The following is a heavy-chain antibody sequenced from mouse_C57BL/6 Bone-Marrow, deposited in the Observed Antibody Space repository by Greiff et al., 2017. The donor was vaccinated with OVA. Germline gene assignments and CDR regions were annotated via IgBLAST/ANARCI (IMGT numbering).Heavy chain of an antibody. CDR2: INPNNGGT. V-gene: IGHV1-26*01. CDR3: ALYYYGSRYV. J-gene: IGHJ1*03. Sequence: EVQLQQSGPELVKPVASVKISCKASGYTFTDYYMNWVKQSHGKSLEWIGDINPNNGGTSYNQKFKGKATLTVDKSSSTAYMELRSLTSEDSAVYYCALYYYGSRYVWGTGTTVTVSS. D-gene: IGHD1-1*01. CDR1: GYTFTDYY.